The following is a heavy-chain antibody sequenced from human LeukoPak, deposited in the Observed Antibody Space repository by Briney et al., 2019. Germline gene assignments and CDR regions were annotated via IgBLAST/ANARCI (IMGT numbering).Heavy chain of an antibody. J-gene: IGHJ3*02. D-gene: IGHD4-17*01. Sequence: PGRSLRLSCAASAFTFSSYDMHWVRQAPGRGLEWVAVIWYDGSNKYYADSVKGRFTISRDNSKNTLYLQMNSLRAEDTAVYYCARAQDDYGDYLDAFDTWGQGTMVTVSS. CDR1: AFTFSSYD. V-gene: IGHV3-33*01. CDR2: IWYDGSNK. CDR3: ARAQDDYGDYLDAFDT.